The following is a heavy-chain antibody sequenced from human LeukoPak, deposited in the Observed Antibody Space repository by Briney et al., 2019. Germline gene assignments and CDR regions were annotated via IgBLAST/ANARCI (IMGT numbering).Heavy chain of an antibody. V-gene: IGHV3-23*01. CDR2: ISGSGATT. D-gene: IGHD3-22*01. J-gene: IGHJ4*02. CDR3: VKESTSSGYYYAPDY. Sequence: GGSLRLSCAASGFSFRTYAMTWVRQAPGKGLEWVSGISGSGATTYNADPLKGRLTISRDNSENTLYLQMNSLRAEDTAVYYCVKESTSSGYYYAPDYWGQGTLVTVS. CDR1: GFSFRTYA.